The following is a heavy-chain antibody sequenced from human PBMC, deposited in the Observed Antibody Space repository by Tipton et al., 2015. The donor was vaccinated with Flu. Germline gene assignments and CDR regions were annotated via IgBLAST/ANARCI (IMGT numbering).Heavy chain of an antibody. V-gene: IGHV1-46*01. J-gene: IGHJ5*02. Sequence: QLVQSGAEVKKPGASVKVSCKASGYTFTSYYMHWVRQAPGQGLEWMGIINPSGGSTSYAQKFQGRVTMTRDTSTSTVYMELSSLRSEDTAVYYCAKGGSLLLFAYNWFDPWGQGTLVTASS. D-gene: IGHD2-15*01. CDR2: INPSGGST. CDR1: GYTFTSYY. CDR3: AKGGSLLLFAYNWFDP.